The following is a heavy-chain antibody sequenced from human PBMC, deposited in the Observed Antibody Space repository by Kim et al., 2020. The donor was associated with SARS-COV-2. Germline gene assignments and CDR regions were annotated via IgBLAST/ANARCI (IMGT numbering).Heavy chain of an antibody. Sequence: SETLSLTCTVSGGSISSGDYYWSWIRQPPGKGLEWIGYIYYSGSTYYNPSLKSRVTISVDTSKNQFSLKLSSVTAADTAVYYCAREPGGYGSGSQEAFDIWGQGTMVTVSS. V-gene: IGHV4-30-4*01. J-gene: IGHJ3*02. CDR2: IYYSGST. CDR1: GGSISSGDYY. CDR3: AREPGGYGSGSQEAFDI. D-gene: IGHD3-10*01.